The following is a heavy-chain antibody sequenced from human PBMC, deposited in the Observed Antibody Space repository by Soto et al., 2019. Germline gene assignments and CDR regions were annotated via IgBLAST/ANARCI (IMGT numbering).Heavy chain of an antibody. D-gene: IGHD3-3*01. Sequence: GEALKVSWKGSGYSLTSDWIGWVRQMPGKGLEWMGIIYPGDSDTRYSPSFQGQVTISADKSISTAYLQWSSLKASDTAMYYCARRPIFGVGIGHNGLDVWGQGTTVPVS. CDR1: GYSLTSDW. CDR3: ARRPIFGVGIGHNGLDV. J-gene: IGHJ6*02. CDR2: IYPGDSDT. V-gene: IGHV5-51*01.